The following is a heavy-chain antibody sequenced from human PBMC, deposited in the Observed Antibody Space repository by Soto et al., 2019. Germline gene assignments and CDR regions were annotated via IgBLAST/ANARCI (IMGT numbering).Heavy chain of an antibody. D-gene: IGHD3-22*01. CDR1: TFTFSSYV. Sequence: EVQLLESGGGLVQPGGSLRVSCAASTFTFSSYVMSWVRQAPGKVLEWVSVISGSGGSTYYADSVKGRFTISRDNFKNTLYLHMNSLRVEDTAVYYCAKVGGSGYSDYWGQGTLVTVSS. CDR3: AKVGGSGYSDY. CDR2: ISGSGGST. J-gene: IGHJ4*02. V-gene: IGHV3-23*01.